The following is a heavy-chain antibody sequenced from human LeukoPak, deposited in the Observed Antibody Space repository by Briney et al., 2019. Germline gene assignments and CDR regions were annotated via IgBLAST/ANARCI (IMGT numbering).Heavy chain of an antibody. CDR3: ARSRVRVVPAAMFDY. Sequence: GGSLRLSCAASGFTFDDYGMSWVRHAPGKGLEWVSGINWNGGSTGYADSVKGRFTISRDNAKNSLYLQMNSLRAEDTALYYCARSRVRVVPAAMFDYWGQGTLVTVSS. D-gene: IGHD2-2*01. V-gene: IGHV3-20*04. CDR1: GFTFDDYG. CDR2: INWNGGST. J-gene: IGHJ4*02.